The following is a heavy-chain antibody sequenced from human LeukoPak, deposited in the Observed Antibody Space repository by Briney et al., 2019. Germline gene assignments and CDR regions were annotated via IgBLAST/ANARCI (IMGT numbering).Heavy chain of an antibody. V-gene: IGHV4-31*03. Sequence: SQTLSLTCTVSGGSISSGGYYWTWIRQHPGEGLEWIGHIYYSGSTDYNPSLKSRVTISVDTSKNQFSLKLSSVTAADTAVYYCARRPYYYDSSGYFPYYFDYWGQGTLVTVSS. D-gene: IGHD3-22*01. CDR3: ARRPYYYDSSGYFPYYFDY. CDR1: GGSISSGGYY. J-gene: IGHJ4*02. CDR2: IYYSGST.